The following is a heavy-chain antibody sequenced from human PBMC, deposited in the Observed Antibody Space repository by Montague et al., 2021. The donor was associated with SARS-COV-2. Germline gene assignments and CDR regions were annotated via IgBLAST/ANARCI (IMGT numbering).Heavy chain of an antibody. CDR1: GGSISSYY. CDR2: IYYSGST. V-gene: IGHV4-59*01. CDR3: ARGDYYDSTGYYDY. D-gene: IGHD3-22*01. Sequence: SETLSLTCTVSGGSISSYYWSWIRQPPGKGLEWIGYIYYSGSTNYNPSLKSRVTLSVDTSKNQFSLKVRSVTAADTAVYYCARGDYYDSTGYYDYWGQGTLVTVSS. J-gene: IGHJ4*01.